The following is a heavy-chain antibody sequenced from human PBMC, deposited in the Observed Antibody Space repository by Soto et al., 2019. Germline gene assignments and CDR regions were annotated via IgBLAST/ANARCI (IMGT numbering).Heavy chain of an antibody. CDR1: GFTFDDYG. D-gene: IGHD2-21*01. CDR3: AIAIPLLDAFDI. J-gene: IGHJ3*02. Sequence: EVQLVESGGGVVRLGGSLRLSCAASGFTFDDYGMSWVRQAPGKGLEWVSGINWNGGSTGYADSVKGRFTISRDNAKNSLYLQMNSLRAEDTALYHCAIAIPLLDAFDIWGQGTMVTVSS. V-gene: IGHV3-20*01. CDR2: INWNGGST.